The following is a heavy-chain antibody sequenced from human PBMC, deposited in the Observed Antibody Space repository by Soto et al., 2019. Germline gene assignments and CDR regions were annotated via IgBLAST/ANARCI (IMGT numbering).Heavy chain of an antibody. J-gene: IGHJ3*02. Sequence: GGSLRLSCAASGFTFSSYAMSWARQAPGKGLEWVSAISGSGGSTYYAASVKGRFTISRDNSKNTLYLQMNSLEAEAPAVYYCEKDRGYDILIVPEAGAFDNWGQAITVT. V-gene: IGHV3-23*01. CDR2: ISGSGGST. CDR1: GFTFSSYA. D-gene: IGHD3-9*01. CDR3: EKDRGYDILIVPEAGAFDN.